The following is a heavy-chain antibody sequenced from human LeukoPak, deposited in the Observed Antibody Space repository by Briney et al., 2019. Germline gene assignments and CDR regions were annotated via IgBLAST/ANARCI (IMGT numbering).Heavy chain of an antibody. Sequence: PGGSLRLSCAASGFTFTSYSMNWFRLAPGKGLEWVSTFKTNSGQVYYAESVRGRFTISRDNSKNTVYLQMSSLRAEDTALYYCARSIPDYTRFDYWGQGALVTVSP. D-gene: IGHD2-2*02. J-gene: IGHJ4*02. CDR2: FKTNSGQV. CDR3: ARSIPDYTRFDY. CDR1: GFTFTSYS. V-gene: IGHV3-23*01.